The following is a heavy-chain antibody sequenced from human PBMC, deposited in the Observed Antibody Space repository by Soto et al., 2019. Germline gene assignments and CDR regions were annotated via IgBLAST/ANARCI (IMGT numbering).Heavy chain of an antibody. CDR3: ARGPGIMAKIDY. J-gene: IGHJ4*02. Sequence: SETLSLTCAVSGGSISSGGYYWSWIRQHPGKGLEWIGYIYYSGSTYYNPSLKSRVTISVDTSKNQFSLKLSSVTAADTAVYYCARGPGIMAKIDYWGQGTLVTVSS. D-gene: IGHD3-16*01. CDR2: IYYSGST. V-gene: IGHV4-31*11. CDR1: GGSISSGGYY.